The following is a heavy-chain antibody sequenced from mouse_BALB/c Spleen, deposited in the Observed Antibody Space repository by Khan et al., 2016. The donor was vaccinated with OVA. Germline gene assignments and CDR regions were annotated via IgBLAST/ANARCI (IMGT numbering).Heavy chain of an antibody. V-gene: IGHV1-7*01. CDR1: GYTFTTYW. Sequence: QVQLQQSGAELAKPGASVKMSCKASGYTFTTYWMHWVKQRPGQGLEWIGYINPTSGYTDYNEKFKDRATLSADRSSSTAYMQLGSQKSEDSGVYYCTRDRIEYWGQGATVTDSS. J-gene: IGHJ2*01. CDR3: TRDRIEY. CDR2: INPTSGYT.